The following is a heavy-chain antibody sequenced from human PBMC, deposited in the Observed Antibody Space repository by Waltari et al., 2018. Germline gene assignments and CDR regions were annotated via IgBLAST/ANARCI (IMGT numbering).Heavy chain of an antibody. V-gene: IGHV4-38-2*02. D-gene: IGHD1-7*01. CDR1: GYSISSGYY. CDR2: IYHSGRT. CDR3: ARAYNWNYEGYFDY. Sequence: QVQLQESGPGLVKPSETLSLTCTVSGYSISSGYYWGWIRQPPGKGLEWIGSIYHSGRTYYNPSLKSRVTISVDTSKNQFSLKLSSVTAADTAVYYCARAYNWNYEGYFDYWGQGTLVTVSS. J-gene: IGHJ4*02.